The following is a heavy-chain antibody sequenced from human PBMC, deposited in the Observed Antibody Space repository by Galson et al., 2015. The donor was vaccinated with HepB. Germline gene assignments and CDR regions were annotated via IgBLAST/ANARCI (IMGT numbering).Heavy chain of an antibody. Sequence: SLRLSCAASGFTFSSYAMSWVRQAPGKGLEWVSAISGSGGSTYYADSVKGRFTISRDNSKNTLYLQMNSLRAEDTAVYYCAKDSKGGWSGSYYYFDYWGQGTLVTVSS. V-gene: IGHV3-23*01. J-gene: IGHJ4*02. CDR2: ISGSGGST. D-gene: IGHD1-26*01. CDR3: AKDSKGGWSGSYYYFDY. CDR1: GFTFSSYA.